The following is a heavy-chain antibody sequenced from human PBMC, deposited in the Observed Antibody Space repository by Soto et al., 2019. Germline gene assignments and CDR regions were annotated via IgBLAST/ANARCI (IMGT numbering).Heavy chain of an antibody. V-gene: IGHV4-61*01. J-gene: IGHJ6*02. D-gene: IGHD4-17*01. CDR1: GGSVSSGSSY. Sequence: QVQLQESGPGLVKPSETLSLTCTVSGGSVSSGSSYWSWIRQPPGKGLEYIGYMSYSGNTNYTPSLKRRVTISVDTSKNQFSLRLTSVTAADTAVYYCARGKIRNYYVYYAVDVWGQGTTVTVSS. CDR2: MSYSGNT. CDR3: ARGKIRNYYVYYAVDV.